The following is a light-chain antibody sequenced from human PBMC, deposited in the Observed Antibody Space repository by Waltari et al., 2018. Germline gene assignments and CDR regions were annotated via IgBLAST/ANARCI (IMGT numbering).Light chain of an antibody. CDR2: EVS. CDR1: TSDVGFYDR. CDR3: CSYAGSNTRV. J-gene: IGLJ2*01. V-gene: IGLV2-23*02. Sequence: QSALTQPASVSGSPGQSITIACTGSTSDVGFYDRVSWYQHHPGKAPKLLIYEVSKRPAGVSNHFAGSKSSNTASLTISGLQADDDAYYFCCSYAGSNTRVFGGGTKLTVL.